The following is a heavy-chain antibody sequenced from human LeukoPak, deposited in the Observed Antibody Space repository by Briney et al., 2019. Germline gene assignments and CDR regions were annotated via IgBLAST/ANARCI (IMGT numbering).Heavy chain of an antibody. CDR1: GYTLTSYD. CDR3: ARESGYYDFWSGYYYYYMDV. D-gene: IGHD3-3*01. J-gene: IGHJ6*03. CDR2: MNPNSGNT. Sequence: ASVKVSCKASGYTLTSYDINWVRQATGQGLEWMGWMNPNSGNTGYAQKFQGRVTMTRNTSISTAYMELSSLRSEDTAVYYCARESGYYDFWSGYYYYYMDVWGKGTTVTASS. V-gene: IGHV1-8*01.